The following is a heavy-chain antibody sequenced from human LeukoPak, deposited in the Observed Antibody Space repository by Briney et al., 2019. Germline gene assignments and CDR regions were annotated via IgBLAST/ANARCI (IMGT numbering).Heavy chain of an antibody. CDR3: ARDSVLSSGWGSHKSNWFDP. V-gene: IGHV3-20*04. J-gene: IGHJ5*02. D-gene: IGHD6-19*01. CDR2: INLNGGST. Sequence: GGSLRLSCAASGFTFDDYGMSWVRQAPGKGREWGSGINLNGGSTGYAGSGKGRFTISRDNAKNSLYLQMNSLRAEDTALYYCARDSVLSSGWGSHKSNWFDPWGQGTLVTVSS. CDR1: GFTFDDYG.